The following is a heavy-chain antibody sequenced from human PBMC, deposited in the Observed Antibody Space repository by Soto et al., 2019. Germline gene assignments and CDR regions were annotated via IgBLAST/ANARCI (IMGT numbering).Heavy chain of an antibody. D-gene: IGHD3-22*01. V-gene: IGHV1-69*01. Sequence: QVQLVQSGAEMRKPGSSVRVSCKASGGSFNRLTISWVRQAPGQGLEWMGGIIPIFGTANHAQKFQGRVTIIADESTSTVYMELSSLRSDDTAIYYCARGWGYDSTDYYYAYWGQGTLVIVSS. CDR2: IIPIFGTA. CDR3: ARGWGYDSTDYYYAY. CDR1: GGSFNRLT. J-gene: IGHJ4*02.